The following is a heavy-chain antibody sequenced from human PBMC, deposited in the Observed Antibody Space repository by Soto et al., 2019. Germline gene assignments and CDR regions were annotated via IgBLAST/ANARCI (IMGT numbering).Heavy chain of an antibody. CDR2: IYYSGST. Sequence: PSETLSLTCAVSGGYXSSGGFSLSWTRQTPGKGLGWIGYIYYSGSTYYNPSLKTRVTISVDTSKTQFSLKLSSVTAADKVVFFCARVRGGGGGPVNSYWGEGTVGPVSS. D-gene: IGHD3-10*01. CDR1: GGYXSSGGFS. J-gene: IGHJ4*02. V-gene: IGHV4-30-4*01. CDR3: ARVRGGGGGPVNSY.